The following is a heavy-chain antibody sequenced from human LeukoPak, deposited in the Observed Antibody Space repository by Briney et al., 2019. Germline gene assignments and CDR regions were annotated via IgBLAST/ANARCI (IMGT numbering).Heavy chain of an antibody. CDR2: IYYSGST. J-gene: IGHJ5*02. Sequence: SETLSLTCTVSGGSISSSSYYWGWIRQPPGKGLEWIGSIYYSGSTYYNPSLKSRVTISVDTSKNQFSLKLSSVAAADTAVYYCARVSGQQLAPWGQGTLVTVSS. D-gene: IGHD6-13*01. CDR1: GGSISSSSYY. CDR3: ARVSGQQLAP. V-gene: IGHV4-39*07.